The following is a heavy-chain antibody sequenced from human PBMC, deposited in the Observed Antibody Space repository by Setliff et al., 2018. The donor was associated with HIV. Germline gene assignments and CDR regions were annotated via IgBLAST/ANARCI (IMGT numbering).Heavy chain of an antibody. Sequence: SVKVSCKASGYTFTSYAISWVRQAPGQGLEWMGRIIPMFGTANYAQKFQGRVTITADKSTSTAYMELSSLRSEDTAVYYRARDKDAIYYGSGSFFFYYYMDVWGKGTTVTVSS. CDR3: ARDKDAIYYGSGSFFFYYYMDV. D-gene: IGHD3-10*01. J-gene: IGHJ6*03. CDR1: GYTFTSYA. V-gene: IGHV1-69*06. CDR2: IIPMFGTA.